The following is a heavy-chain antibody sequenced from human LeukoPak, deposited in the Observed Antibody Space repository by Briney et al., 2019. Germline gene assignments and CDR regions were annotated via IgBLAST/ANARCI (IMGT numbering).Heavy chain of an antibody. D-gene: IGHD3-10*01. CDR2: IYYSGNT. CDR1: VHLNKIYH. Sequence: PSETLSLPCTVSVHLNKIYHGTWIRQPPGMGLEWIGYIYYSGNTNYTPSLKSRVNISVSTSKNPFSLQLTSVTAADTAVYYCARVRSEIYNNGIFHYWGRGTLVTVSS. V-gene: IGHV4-59*01. J-gene: IGHJ4*01. CDR3: ARVRSEIYNNGIFHY.